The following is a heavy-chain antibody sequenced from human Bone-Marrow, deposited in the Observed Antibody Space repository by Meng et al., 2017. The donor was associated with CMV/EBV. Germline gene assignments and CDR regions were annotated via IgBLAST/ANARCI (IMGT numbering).Heavy chain of an antibody. CDR1: AFTFSSYW. D-gene: IGHD3-3*01. V-gene: IGHV3-7*03. Sequence: GESLKISCAASAFTFSSYWMSWVRQAPGKGLEWVASINQYGSEEYSVDSVKGRFTISRDNAKNSLYLQMNSLRAEDTALYHCARWLLGVSGYYRLGGAFDIWGQGTMVTVSS. CDR3: ARWLLGVSGYYRLGGAFDI. CDR2: INQYGSEE. J-gene: IGHJ3*02.